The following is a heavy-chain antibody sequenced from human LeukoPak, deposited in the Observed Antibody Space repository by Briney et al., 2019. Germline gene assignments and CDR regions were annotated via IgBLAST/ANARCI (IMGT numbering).Heavy chain of an antibody. CDR2: INPNSGGT. CDR3: AKARGLYCSSTSCYDCDV. CDR1: GYTFTAYY. Sequence: ASVKVSCKASGYTFTAYYIHWVRQAPGQGLEWMGWINPNSGGTSYAQKFQGRVTLTRDTSISTAYMELSRLRSDDTAVYYCAKARGLYCSSTSCYDCDVWGKGTTVTVSS. D-gene: IGHD2-2*01. J-gene: IGHJ6*04. V-gene: IGHV1-2*02.